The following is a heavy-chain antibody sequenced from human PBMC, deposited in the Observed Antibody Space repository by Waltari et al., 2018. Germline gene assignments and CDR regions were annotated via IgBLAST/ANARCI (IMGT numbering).Heavy chain of an antibody. CDR3: ARDPRGGSGSYDGY. Sequence: QVQLVQSGAEVKKPGSSVKVSCKASGGTFRRYAIRWVRQAPGQGLEWMGRIIPICGTANYAQKFQGRVTITADKSTSTAYMELSSLRAEDTAVYYCARDPRGGSGSYDGYWGQGTLVTVSS. CDR1: GGTFRRYA. CDR2: IIPICGTA. V-gene: IGHV1-69*08. D-gene: IGHD3-10*01. J-gene: IGHJ4*02.